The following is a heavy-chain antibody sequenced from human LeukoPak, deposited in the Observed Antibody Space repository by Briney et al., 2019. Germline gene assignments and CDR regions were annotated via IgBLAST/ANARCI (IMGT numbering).Heavy chain of an antibody. D-gene: IGHD5/OR15-5a*01. CDR1: GFTFSSYA. CDR2: ISGSGGST. Sequence: GGSLRLSCAASGFTFSSYAMSWVRQAPGKGLEWVSAISGSGGSTYYADSVKGRFTISRDNSKNTLYLQMNSLRAEDTAVYYCAKCVVHDYYYYGMDVWGKGTTVTVSS. V-gene: IGHV3-23*01. J-gene: IGHJ6*04. CDR3: AKCVVHDYYYYGMDV.